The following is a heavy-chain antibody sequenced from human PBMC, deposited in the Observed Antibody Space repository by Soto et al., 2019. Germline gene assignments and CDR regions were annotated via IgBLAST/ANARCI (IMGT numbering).Heavy chain of an antibody. J-gene: IGHJ5*02. Sequence: GASVKVSCKASGYTFTSYGISWVRQAPGQGLEWMGGIIPIYGTANYAQKFQGRVTITADESTSTAYMELSSLRSEDTAVYYCARDLRVAVAGYNWFDPWGQGTLVTVSS. V-gene: IGHV1-69*13. CDR2: IIPIYGTA. D-gene: IGHD6-19*01. CDR1: GYTFTSYG. CDR3: ARDLRVAVAGYNWFDP.